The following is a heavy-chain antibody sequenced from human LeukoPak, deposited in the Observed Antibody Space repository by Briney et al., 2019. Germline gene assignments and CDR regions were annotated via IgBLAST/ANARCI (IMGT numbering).Heavy chain of an antibody. V-gene: IGHV1-8*03. Sequence: GASVTVSCMASGYTSTSYVINWVRQAPGEGLEWMGWMSPNSGKTGYAQKLKGGVTITRNTSISTAYMELSSLRCEDTAVYYCATNGERVVGATHSYYFDSGGQETLATVS. CDR3: ATNGERVVGATHSYYFDS. D-gene: IGHD1-26*01. J-gene: IGHJ4*02. CDR1: GYTSTSYV. CDR2: MSPNSGKT.